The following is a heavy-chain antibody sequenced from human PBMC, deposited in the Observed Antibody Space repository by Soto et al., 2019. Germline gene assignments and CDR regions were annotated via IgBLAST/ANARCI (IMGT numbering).Heavy chain of an antibody. CDR1: GFTFDDYT. D-gene: IGHD6-25*01. J-gene: IGHJ6*02. CDR3: AKVGGNSYGMDV. Sequence: EVQLVESGGVVVQPGGSLRLSCAASGFTFDDYTMHWVRQAPGKGLEWVSLISWDGGSTYYADSVKGRFTISRDNSKNSLYLQMNSLRTEDTALYYCAKVGGNSYGMDVWGQGTTVTVSS. CDR2: ISWDGGST. V-gene: IGHV3-43*01.